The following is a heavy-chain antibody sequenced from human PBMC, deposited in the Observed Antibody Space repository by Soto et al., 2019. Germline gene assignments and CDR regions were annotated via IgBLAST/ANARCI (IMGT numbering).Heavy chain of an antibody. CDR3: ARELASSGYYLPYYFDY. V-gene: IGHV3-30-3*01. J-gene: IGHJ4*02. Sequence: QVQLVESGGGVVQPGRSLRLSCAASGFTFSSYAMYWVRQAPGKGLEWVAVISYDGSNKYYADSVKGRFTISRDNSKNTLNLQMNSLRAEDTAVYYCARELASSGYYLPYYFDYWGQGTLVTVSS. D-gene: IGHD3-22*01. CDR2: ISYDGSNK. CDR1: GFTFSSYA.